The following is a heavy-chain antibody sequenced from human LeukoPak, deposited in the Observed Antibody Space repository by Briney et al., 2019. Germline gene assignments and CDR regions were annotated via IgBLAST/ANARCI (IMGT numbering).Heavy chain of an antibody. CDR2: IIPIFGTA. CDR1: GGTFISYA. V-gene: IGHV1-69*13. Sequence: SVKVSCKASGGTFISYAISWVRQAPGQGLEWMGGIIPIFGTANYAQKFQGRVTITADESTSTAYMELSSLRSEDTAVYYCARGAYSSSWYVPYRYLDYYYGMDVWGQGTTVTVSS. D-gene: IGHD6-13*01. CDR3: ARGAYSSSWYVPYRYLDYYYGMDV. J-gene: IGHJ6*02.